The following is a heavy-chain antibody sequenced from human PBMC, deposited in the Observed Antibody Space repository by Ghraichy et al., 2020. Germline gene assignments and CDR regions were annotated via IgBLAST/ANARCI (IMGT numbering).Heavy chain of an antibody. CDR2: IYYSGST. V-gene: IGHV4-59*01. Sequence: ESLNISCTVSGGSISSYYWSWIRQPPGKGLEWIGYIYYSGSTNYNPSLKSRVTISVDTSKNQFSLKLSSVTAADTAVYYCARDSRSYYYYGMDVWGQGTTVTVSS. CDR1: GGSISSYY. CDR3: ARDSRSYYYYGMDV. J-gene: IGHJ6*02.